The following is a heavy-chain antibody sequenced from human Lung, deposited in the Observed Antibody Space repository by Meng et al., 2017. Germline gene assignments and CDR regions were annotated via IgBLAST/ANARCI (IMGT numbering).Heavy chain of an antibody. V-gene: IGHV3-66*02. CDR1: GFTVSSNY. D-gene: IGHD5-18*01. Sequence: GESLKIFCAASGFTVSSNYMSWVRQAPGKGLEWVSVIYSGGSTYYADSVKGRFTISRDNSKNTLYLQMNSLRAEDTAVYYCARVGGRGYSYGYSYWGQGTLVTVSS. J-gene: IGHJ4*02. CDR3: ARVGGRGYSYGYSY. CDR2: IYSGGST.